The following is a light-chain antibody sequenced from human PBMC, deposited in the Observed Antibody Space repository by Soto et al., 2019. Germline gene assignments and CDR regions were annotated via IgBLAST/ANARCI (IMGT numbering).Light chain of an antibody. CDR1: SSDVGGYNY. CDR3: ASYAGSINV. J-gene: IGLJ1*01. CDR2: EVT. V-gene: IGLV2-8*01. Sequence: QSALTQPPSASGSPGQSVTISCTGTSSDVGGYNYVSWYQQHPGKAPKLMIYEVTKRPSGVPDRFSGSKSGNTASLTVSWLQAEDEAVYYGASYAGSINVFGTGTKVTVL.